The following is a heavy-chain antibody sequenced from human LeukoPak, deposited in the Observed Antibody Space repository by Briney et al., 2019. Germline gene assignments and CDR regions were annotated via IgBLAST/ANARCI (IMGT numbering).Heavy chain of an antibody. V-gene: IGHV3-11*06. J-gene: IGHJ4*02. CDR1: GFTGSNNY. CDR3: AREDHSSGYSFDY. CDR2: ITNSGNSK. D-gene: IGHD3-22*01. Sequence: GGSLRLSCAASGFTGSNNYMSWVRQAPGKGLEWVSYITNSGNSKSYADSVKGRFTISRDNTKNSLYLQMNSLRAEDTAVYYCAREDHSSGYSFDYWGQGTLVTVSS.